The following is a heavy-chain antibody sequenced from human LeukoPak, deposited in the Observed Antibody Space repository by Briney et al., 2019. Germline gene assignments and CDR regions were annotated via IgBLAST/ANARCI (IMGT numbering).Heavy chain of an antibody. J-gene: IGHJ3*02. CDR3: ARGLMSAFDI. V-gene: IGHV4-34*01. CDR1: GGSLSGYY. CDR2: INHSGST. Sequence: PSETLSRTCAVYGGSLSGYYWSWIREPPGKGLEWIGEINHSGSTNYNPSLKSRVTISVDTSKNQFSLKLSSVTAADTAVYYCARGLMSAFDIWGQGTMVTVSS.